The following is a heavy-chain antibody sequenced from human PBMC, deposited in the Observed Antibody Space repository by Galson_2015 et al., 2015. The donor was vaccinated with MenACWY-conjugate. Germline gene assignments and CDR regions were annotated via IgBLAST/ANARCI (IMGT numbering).Heavy chain of an antibody. V-gene: IGHV3-23*01. D-gene: IGHD1-26*01. CDR1: GFTFSINA. CDR3: AKVWGAWYLDY. Sequence: SLRLSCAASGFTFSINAMSWVRQAPGKGLEWVSGISGSSGTTYYADSVKGRFTISRDNSKNTLYLQMNSLGGEDTAIYYCAKVWGAWYLDYWGQGTLVTVSS. CDR2: ISGSSGTT. J-gene: IGHJ4*02.